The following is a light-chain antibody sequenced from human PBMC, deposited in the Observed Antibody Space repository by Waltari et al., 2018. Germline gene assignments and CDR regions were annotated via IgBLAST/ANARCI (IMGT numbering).Light chain of an antibody. CDR3: QQLHSYPRT. Sequence: DIQLTQSPSFLSASVGDRVTITCRASQGIGSYLAWYQQKPGKAPTLLIYAASTLQSGVPSRFSGSYSGTEFTLTSSSLQPEDFASYFCQQLHSYPRTFGGGTKMEI. J-gene: IGKJ4*01. V-gene: IGKV1-9*01. CDR2: AAS. CDR1: QGIGSY.